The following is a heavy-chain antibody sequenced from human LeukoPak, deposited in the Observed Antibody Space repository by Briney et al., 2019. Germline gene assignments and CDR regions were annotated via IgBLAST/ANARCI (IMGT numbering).Heavy chain of an antibody. Sequence: GGSLRLSCAASGFTFSSYAMSWVRQAPGKGLEWVSAISGSGGSTYYADSVKGRFTISRDNSKNTLYLQMNSLRAEDTAVYYCARRSDYYDSSGYHRYYFDYWGQGTLVTVSS. V-gene: IGHV3-23*01. D-gene: IGHD3-22*01. CDR3: ARRSDYYDSSGYHRYYFDY. CDR1: GFTFSSYA. J-gene: IGHJ4*02. CDR2: ISGSGGST.